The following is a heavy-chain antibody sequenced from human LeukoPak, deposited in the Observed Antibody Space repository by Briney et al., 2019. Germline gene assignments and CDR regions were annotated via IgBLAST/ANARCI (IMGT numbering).Heavy chain of an antibody. Sequence: PGGSLRLSCAASGFTFSNYSMSWVRQAPGKGLEWVSIISNSGGSTYYADSVKGRFTISRDNSKNTLYLQMTSLRAEDMAVYYCAKDPCSGGSCYSADYWGQGTLVTVSS. CDR3: AKDPCSGGSCYSADY. J-gene: IGHJ4*02. D-gene: IGHD2-15*01. CDR1: GFTFSNYS. CDR2: ISNSGGST. V-gene: IGHV3-23*01.